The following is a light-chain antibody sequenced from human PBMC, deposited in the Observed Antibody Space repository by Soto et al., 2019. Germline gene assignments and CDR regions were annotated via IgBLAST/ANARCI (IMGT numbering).Light chain of an antibody. CDR1: QSVLYSSNNKNY. J-gene: IGKJ1*01. V-gene: IGKV4-1*01. CDR2: WAS. Sequence: DIGMTQFPDSLAVSLGERATINCKSSQSVLYSSNNKNYLAWYQQKPGQPPKALIYWASTRESGVPDRFSGSGSGTDFTLTISSLQAEDVAVYYCQQYYTTPWTFGQGTKVDIK. CDR3: QQYYTTPWT.